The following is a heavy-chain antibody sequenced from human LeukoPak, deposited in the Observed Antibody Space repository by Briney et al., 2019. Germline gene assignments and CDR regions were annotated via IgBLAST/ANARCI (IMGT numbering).Heavy chain of an antibody. CDR1: GFTFSSHN. Sequence: TGGSLRLSCAASGFTFSSHNMVWVRQPPGKGLEWISYISDSSITVYYADSVKGRFTISRDNAKNSLYLQMNSLRAEDTAVYYCARDGGFCSGGFCYRLFDPWGQGTLVTVSS. V-gene: IGHV3-48*04. J-gene: IGHJ5*02. CDR2: ISDSSITV. D-gene: IGHD2-15*01. CDR3: ARDGGFCSGGFCYRLFDP.